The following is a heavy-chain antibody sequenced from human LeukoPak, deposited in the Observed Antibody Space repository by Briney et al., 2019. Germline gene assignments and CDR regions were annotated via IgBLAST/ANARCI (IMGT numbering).Heavy chain of an antibody. Sequence: GGSLRLSCAASGFTFSSYAMSWVRQAPGKGLEWVSAISGSGGSTYYADSVKGRFTISRDNSKNTLYLQMNSLRAEDRAVYSWATPPPTYYDILTGSIFDYWGQGTLVTVSS. CDR1: GFTFSSYA. CDR3: ATPPPTYYDILTGSIFDY. D-gene: IGHD3-9*01. J-gene: IGHJ4*02. CDR2: ISGSGGST. V-gene: IGHV3-23*01.